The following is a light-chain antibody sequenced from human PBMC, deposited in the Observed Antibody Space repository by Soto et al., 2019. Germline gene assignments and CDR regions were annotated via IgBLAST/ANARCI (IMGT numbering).Light chain of an antibody. CDR1: SSNIGSNT. CDR2: SDN. V-gene: IGLV1-44*01. Sequence: QSVLTQPPSASGTPGQRVTISCSGSSSNIGSNTVNWYQQVPGTAPRFLIYSDNQRPSGVPDRVSGSKSGTSASLAISGLQSEDEAYYYCAAWDDSLNAYVFGTGTKLTVL. J-gene: IGLJ1*01. CDR3: AAWDDSLNAYV.